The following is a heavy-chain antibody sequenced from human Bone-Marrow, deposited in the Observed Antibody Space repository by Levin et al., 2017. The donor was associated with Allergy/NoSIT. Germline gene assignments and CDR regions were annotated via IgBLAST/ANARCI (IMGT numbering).Heavy chain of an antibody. CDR2: ISTSGAYI. D-gene: IGHD1-1*01. V-gene: IGHV3-21*01. CDR1: GFTFTTYS. Sequence: GGSLRLSCATSGFTFTTYSMTWVRQAPGKGLEWVSTISTSGAYIYYADSIKGRFTISRDNAKNSLHLQMNSLRAEDTALYYCATERGGSYAEHWGQGTLVTVAS. CDR3: ATERGGSYAEH. J-gene: IGHJ1*01.